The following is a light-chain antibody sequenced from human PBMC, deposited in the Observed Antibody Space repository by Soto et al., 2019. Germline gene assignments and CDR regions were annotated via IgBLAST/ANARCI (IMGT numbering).Light chain of an antibody. CDR2: EVS. J-gene: IGLJ2*01. Sequence: QSVLTQPPSASGSPGQSVTISCTGTSSDVGGYNYVSWYQQPPGKAPKLMIYEVSKRPSGVPDRFAGSKSGNTSSLTGSGLQADDDADYYCSSYEGINNFVLFGGGTKLTVL. CDR3: SSYEGINNFVL. V-gene: IGLV2-8*01. CDR1: SSDVGGYNY.